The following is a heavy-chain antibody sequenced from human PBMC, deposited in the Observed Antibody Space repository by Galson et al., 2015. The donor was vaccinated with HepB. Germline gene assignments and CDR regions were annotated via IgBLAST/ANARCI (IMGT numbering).Heavy chain of an antibody. V-gene: IGHV3-9*01. D-gene: IGHD6-13*01. J-gene: IGHJ4*02. CDR2: ISWNSGHS. Sequence: SLRLSCATSGFTFGDYAMHWVRQAPGKGPEWVSGISWNSGHSAYLDSVKGRFTISRDNAKNSLYLQLNSLTSEDTALYFCVKDVDPFLGVAAAGWFENWGQGTPVTVSS. CDR1: GFTFGDYA. CDR3: VKDVDPFLGVAAAGWFEN.